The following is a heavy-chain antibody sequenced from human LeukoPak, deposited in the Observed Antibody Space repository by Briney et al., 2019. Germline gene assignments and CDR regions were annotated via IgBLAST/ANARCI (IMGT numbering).Heavy chain of an antibody. CDR2: IYSDGST. V-gene: IGHV3-53*01. J-gene: IGHJ4*02. D-gene: IGHD3-10*01. CDR1: GVTVSSNY. CDR3: ARGPPGQRFGFSYYFDY. Sequence: GGSLRLSCAASGVTVSSNYMSWVRQAPGKGLEWVSEIYSDGSTYYAASVKGRFSISRDNSKNTVYLQMNSLRAEDTAVYYCARGPPGQRFGFSYYFDYWGQGTLVTVSS.